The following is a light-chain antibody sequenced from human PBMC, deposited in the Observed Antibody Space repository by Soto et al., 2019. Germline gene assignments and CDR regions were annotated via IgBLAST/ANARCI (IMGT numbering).Light chain of an antibody. J-gene: IGLJ1*01. CDR3: CSYAGITTYYV. Sequence: QSVLTQPASVSGSPGQSITISCTGTSSDVGSYNLVSWYQQHPGEAPKLMIYGGTKRPSGVSNRFSGSKSGNTASLTISGLQARDEADYYCCSYAGITTYYVFGTGTKLTVL. V-gene: IGLV2-23*01. CDR1: SSDVGSYNL. CDR2: GGT.